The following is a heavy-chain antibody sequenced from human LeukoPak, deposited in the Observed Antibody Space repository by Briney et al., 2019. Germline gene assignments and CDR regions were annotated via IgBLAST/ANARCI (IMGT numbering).Heavy chain of an antibody. D-gene: IGHD3-10*01. CDR3: ARHEFYGSGSYYCSY. V-gene: IGHV5-51*01. CDR1: GYTFTSYW. J-gene: IGHJ4*02. CDR2: IYPADSDI. Sequence: GESLKISCKASGYTFTSYWIGWVRQMPGSGPEWMGIIYPADSDIRYSPSLQGQVTISADKSISTAYLQWSSLKASGTAMYYCARHEFYGSGSYYCSYWGQGTLVTVSS.